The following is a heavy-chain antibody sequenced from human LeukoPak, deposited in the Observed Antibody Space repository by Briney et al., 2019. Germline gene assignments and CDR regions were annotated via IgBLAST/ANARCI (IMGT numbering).Heavy chain of an antibody. CDR2: IYYSGST. D-gene: IGHD3-3*01. CDR3: ASKTYDFWSGGTPFDP. CDR1: GGSISSYY. Sequence: SETLSLTCTVSGGSISSYYWSWIRQPPGEGLEWIGYIYYSGSTNYNPSLKSRVTISVDTSKNQFSLKLSSVTAADTAVYYCASKTYDFWSGGTPFDPWGQGTLVTVSS. V-gene: IGHV4-59*12. J-gene: IGHJ5*02.